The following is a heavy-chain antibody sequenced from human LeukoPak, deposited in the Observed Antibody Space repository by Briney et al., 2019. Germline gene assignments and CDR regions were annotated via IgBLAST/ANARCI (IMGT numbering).Heavy chain of an antibody. D-gene: IGHD3-22*01. V-gene: IGHV3-21*01. Sequence: KPGGSLRLSCAASGFTFTSYAMNWVRQAPGKGLEWASSISSSSRDINYADSVKGRFTISRDNAWNSLYLQMNSLRAEDTAVYYCARDSDSSGHYYMDYFDYWGQGALVTVSS. CDR2: ISSSSRDI. CDR1: GFTFTSYA. J-gene: IGHJ4*02. CDR3: ARDSDSSGHYYMDYFDY.